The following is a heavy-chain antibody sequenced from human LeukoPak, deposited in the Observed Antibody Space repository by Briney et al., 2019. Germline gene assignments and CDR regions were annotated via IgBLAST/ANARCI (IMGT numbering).Heavy chain of an antibody. Sequence: SSETLSLTCTVSGASINSDTYYWGWIRQPPGKGLEWIGTHSHSGSAYYNPSLRSRITMSLDTSENQLSLKLYSVTAADTAIYYCARYQAGTMFAVWGQGTLVTISS. CDR1: GASINSDTYY. CDR3: ARYQAGTMFAV. D-gene: IGHD1/OR15-1a*01. CDR2: HSHSGSA. J-gene: IGHJ4*02. V-gene: IGHV4-39*07.